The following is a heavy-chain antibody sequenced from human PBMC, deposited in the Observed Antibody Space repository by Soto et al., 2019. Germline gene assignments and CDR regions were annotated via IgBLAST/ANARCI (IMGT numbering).Heavy chain of an antibody. CDR1: GGSISSYY. CDR3: ARDNGREQYYDSSGYWYYFDY. CDR2: IYYSGST. Sequence: ETLSLTSTVSGGSISSYYWSWIRQPPGKGLEWIGYIYYSGSTNYNPSLKSRVTISVDTSKNQFSLKLSSVTAADTAVYYCARDNGREQYYDSSGYWYYFDYWGQGTLVTVSS. V-gene: IGHV4-59*01. D-gene: IGHD3-22*01. J-gene: IGHJ4*02.